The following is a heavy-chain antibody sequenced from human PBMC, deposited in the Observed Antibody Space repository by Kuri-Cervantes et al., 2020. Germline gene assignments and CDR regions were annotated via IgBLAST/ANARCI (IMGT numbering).Heavy chain of an antibody. CDR3: ARDSNWSFDY. Sequence: GESLKISCAASGFTFSMFAIHWVRQTPGKGLEWVAVISYDGSNKFYEDSVKGRFTISRDDSKNTLYLQMNGLRAEDTAVYYCARDSNWSFDYWGQGTLVTVSS. CDR2: ISYDGSNK. CDR1: GFTFSMFA. V-gene: IGHV3-30-3*01. J-gene: IGHJ4*02. D-gene: IGHD6-13*01.